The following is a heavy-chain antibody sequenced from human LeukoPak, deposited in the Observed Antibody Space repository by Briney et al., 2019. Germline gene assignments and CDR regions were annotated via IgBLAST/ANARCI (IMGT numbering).Heavy chain of an antibody. V-gene: IGHV4-59*10. CDR3: ARYPPNFWSGFYFDY. Sequence: SETLSLTCAVYGGSFSGYYWSWIRQPAGKGLEWIGRIYTSGSTNYNPSLKSRVTMSVDTSKNQFSLKLSSVTAADTAVYYCARYPPNFWSGFYFDYWGQGTLVTVSS. CDR2: IYTSGST. D-gene: IGHD3-3*01. J-gene: IGHJ4*02. CDR1: GGSFSGYY.